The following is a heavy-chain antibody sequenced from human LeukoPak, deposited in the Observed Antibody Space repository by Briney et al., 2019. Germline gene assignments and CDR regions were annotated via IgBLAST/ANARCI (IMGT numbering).Heavy chain of an antibody. CDR3: ARSRSVRGDRPGDY. Sequence: GGSLRLSCAASGFTFSSYAMNWVRQAPGKGLEWVSYISSSSSTIYYADSVKGRFTISRDNAKNSLYLQMNSLRAEDTAVYYCARSRSVRGDRPGDYWGQGTLVTVSS. CDR2: ISSSSSTI. V-gene: IGHV3-48*01. CDR1: GFTFSSYA. D-gene: IGHD3-10*01. J-gene: IGHJ4*02.